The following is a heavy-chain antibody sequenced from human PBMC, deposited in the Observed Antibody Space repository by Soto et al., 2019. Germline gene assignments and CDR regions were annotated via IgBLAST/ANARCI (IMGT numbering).Heavy chain of an antibody. V-gene: IGHV3-30*18. Sequence: GGSLRLSCAASGFTFSSYGMHWVRQAPGKGLEWVAVISYDGSNKYYADSVKGRFTISRDNSKNTLYLQMNSLRAEDTAVYYCAKEWYSSSWYYYYYYYGMDVWGQGTTVTVSS. D-gene: IGHD6-13*01. CDR2: ISYDGSNK. CDR1: GFTFSSYG. J-gene: IGHJ6*02. CDR3: AKEWYSSSWYYYYYYYGMDV.